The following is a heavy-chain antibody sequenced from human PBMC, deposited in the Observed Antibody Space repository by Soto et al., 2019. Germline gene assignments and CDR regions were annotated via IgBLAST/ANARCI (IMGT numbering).Heavy chain of an antibody. Sequence: EVQLVESEGGLVQPGGSLKLSCAASGFTFSGSAMHWVRQASGKGLEWVGRIRSKANSYATAYAASVKGRFTISRDDSKNTAYLQMNSLKTEDTAVYYCTRIGDWLPFDYWGQGTLVTVSS. CDR3: TRIGDWLPFDY. J-gene: IGHJ4*02. CDR1: GFTFSGSA. D-gene: IGHD5-12*01. V-gene: IGHV3-73*02. CDR2: IRSKANSYAT.